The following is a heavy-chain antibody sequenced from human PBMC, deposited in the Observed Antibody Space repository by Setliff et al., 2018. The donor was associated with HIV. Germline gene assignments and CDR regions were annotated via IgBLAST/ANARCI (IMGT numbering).Heavy chain of an antibody. V-gene: IGHV3-23*01. CDR1: GFTFDNVD. CDR2: ISGSAGST. Sequence: GSLRLSCAASGFTFDNVDMSWVRQAPGKGLEWVSAISGSAGSTYYADSVKGRFTISGDNSKNTLYLQMNSLRAEDTAVYYCAKPYRGSVVRDQGYMDVWGKGTTVTVSS. J-gene: IGHJ6*03. CDR3: AKPYRGSVVRDQGYMDV. D-gene: IGHD3-10*01.